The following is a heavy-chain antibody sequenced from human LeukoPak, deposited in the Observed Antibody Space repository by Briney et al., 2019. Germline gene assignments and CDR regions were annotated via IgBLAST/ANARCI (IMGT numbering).Heavy chain of an antibody. CDR3: ATGDRYGSGSSDY. D-gene: IGHD3-10*01. Sequence: GESLKIPCKTSGYSITSYWIAWVRQMPGKGLEWMGVIYPGDSETRYSPSFQGQVTISADKSISTVYLQWSSLKASDTAMYYCATGDRYGSGSSDYWGQGTLVTVSS. CDR2: IYPGDSET. CDR1: GYSITSYW. V-gene: IGHV5-51*01. J-gene: IGHJ4*02.